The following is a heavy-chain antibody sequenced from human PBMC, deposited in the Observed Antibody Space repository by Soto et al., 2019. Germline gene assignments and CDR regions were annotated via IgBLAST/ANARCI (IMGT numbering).Heavy chain of an antibody. CDR1: GFTFNSYA. J-gene: IGHJ4*02. CDR2: ISGSGITT. CDR3: AKHGASSESSSWSY. D-gene: IGHD6-13*01. Sequence: GGSLRLSCAASGFTFNSYAMSWVRLTPGKGLEWVSTISGSGITTYYADSVKARFTISRDNYKNTLFLQMNSLRAEDTAIYYCAKHGASSESSSWSYWGQGTLDTVSS. V-gene: IGHV3-23*01.